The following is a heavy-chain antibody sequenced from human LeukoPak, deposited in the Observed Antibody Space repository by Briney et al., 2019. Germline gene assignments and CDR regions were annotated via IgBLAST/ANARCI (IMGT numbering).Heavy chain of an antibody. V-gene: IGHV3-48*03. D-gene: IGHD2-2*01. CDR2: ISTSDNII. Sequence: PGGSLRLSCAASGFVFSAYEMNWVRQAPGKGLEWVSYISTSDNIIYYADSVKGRFTISRDNAKNSLYLQMNSLRAEDTAVYYCARGARYCTSTSCSSLRAVDIWGQGTMVTVSS. CDR3: ARGARYCTSTSCSSLRAVDI. J-gene: IGHJ3*02. CDR1: GFVFSAYE.